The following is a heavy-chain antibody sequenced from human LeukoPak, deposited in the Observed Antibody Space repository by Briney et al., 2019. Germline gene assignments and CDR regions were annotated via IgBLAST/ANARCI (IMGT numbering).Heavy chain of an antibody. J-gene: IGHJ5*02. CDR3: ATYSMTTPLEDWFDP. CDR2: FDPEDGET. D-gene: IGHD4-11*01. Sequence: ASVKVSCTVSGYTLTELSMHWVRQAPGKGLEWMGGFDPEDGETIYAQKFQGRVTMTEDTSTDTAYMELSSLRSEDTAVYYCATYSMTTPLEDWFDPWGQGTLVTVSS. CDR1: GYTLTELS. V-gene: IGHV1-24*01.